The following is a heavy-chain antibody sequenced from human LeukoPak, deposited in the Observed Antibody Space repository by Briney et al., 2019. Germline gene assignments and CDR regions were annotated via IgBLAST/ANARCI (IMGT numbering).Heavy chain of an antibody. J-gene: IGHJ4*02. CDR3: ARGILRFLEWLTNLHYFDY. CDR1: GYTFTSYD. D-gene: IGHD3-3*01. CDR2: MNPNSGNT. V-gene: IGHV1-8*03. Sequence: ASVKVSCKASGYTFTSYDINWVRQATGQGLEWMGWMNPNSGNTGYAQKFQGRVTITRNTSISTAYMELGSLRSEDTAVYYCARGILRFLEWLTNLHYFDYWGQGTLVTVSS.